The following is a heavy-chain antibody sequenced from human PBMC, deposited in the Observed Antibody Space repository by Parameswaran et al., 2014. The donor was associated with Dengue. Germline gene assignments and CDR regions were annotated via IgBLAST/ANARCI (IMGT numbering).Heavy chain of an antibody. J-gene: IGHJ3*02. Sequence: RWIRQPPGKGLEWVANIKQDGSEKYYVDSVKGRFTISRDNAKNSLYLQMNSLRAEDTAVYYCARGIAADAFDIWGQGTMVTVSS. CDR3: ARGIAADAFDI. V-gene: IGHV3-7*01. CDR2: IKQDGSEK. D-gene: IGHD6-13*01.